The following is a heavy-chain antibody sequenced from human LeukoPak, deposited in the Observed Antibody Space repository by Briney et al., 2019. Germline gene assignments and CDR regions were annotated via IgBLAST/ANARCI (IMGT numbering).Heavy chain of an antibody. V-gene: IGHV3-11*01. Sequence: GGSLRLSCVGSAFTFSEYSMSWIRQAPGRELEWISSITESGGTEYYADSVKGRFSISRDNAKSALYLQMNSLRAEDTAVYYCARPPEGYSYGSYFGHWGQGAPVIVSS. CDR1: AFTFSEYS. CDR3: ARPPEGYSYGSYFGH. D-gene: IGHD5-18*01. J-gene: IGHJ4*02. CDR2: ITESGGTE.